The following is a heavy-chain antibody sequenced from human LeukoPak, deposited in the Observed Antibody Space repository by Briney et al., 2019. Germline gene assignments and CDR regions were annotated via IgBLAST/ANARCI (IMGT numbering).Heavy chain of an antibody. CDR2: ISGSGGST. V-gene: IGHV3-23*01. CDR3: AKDAMHYYDSSGSTNWFDP. CDR1: GFTFSSYA. Sequence: PGGSLRLSCAASGFTFSSYAMNWVRQAPGKGLEWVSGISGSGGSTYYADSVKGRFTISRGNSKNTLYLQMNSLRVEDTAVYYCAKDAMHYYDSSGSTNWFDPWGQGTLVTVSS. D-gene: IGHD3-22*01. J-gene: IGHJ5*02.